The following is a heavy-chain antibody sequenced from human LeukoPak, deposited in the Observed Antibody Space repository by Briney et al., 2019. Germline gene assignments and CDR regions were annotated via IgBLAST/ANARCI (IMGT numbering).Heavy chain of an antibody. D-gene: IGHD7-27*01. J-gene: IGHJ5*02. CDR1: GGSISSYY. CDR3: ARVNWGSGGWFDP. Sequence: SETLSLTCTVSGGSISSYYWSWIRQPPGKGLEWIGYIYYSGSTNYNPSLKSRVTISVDTSKNQFSLKLTSVTAADTAVYYCARVNWGSGGWFDPWGQGTLVTVSS. CDR2: IYYSGST. V-gene: IGHV4-59*01.